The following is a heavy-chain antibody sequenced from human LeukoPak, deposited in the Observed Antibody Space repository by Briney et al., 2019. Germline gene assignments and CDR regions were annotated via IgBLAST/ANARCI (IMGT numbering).Heavy chain of an antibody. V-gene: IGHV4-59*01. D-gene: IGHD3-22*01. CDR2: IYYSVSY. J-gene: IGHJ5*02. CDR1: GGSISSYY. CDR3: ARDRGGYPFDP. Sequence: SETLSLTCTVSGGSISSYYWSWIRQPPGEGLEWIGYIYYSVSYNYNTSLKSRVPISVKTSKNQFSLKLSSVTAADTAVYYCARDRGGYPFDPWGQGTLVTVSS.